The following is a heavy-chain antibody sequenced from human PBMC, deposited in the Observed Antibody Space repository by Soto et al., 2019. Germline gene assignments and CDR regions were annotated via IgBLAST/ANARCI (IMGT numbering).Heavy chain of an antibody. CDR3: ERGEPTGYQSLGMDV. D-gene: IGHD3-16*01. CDR1: GFTFDDYA. Sequence: GGSLRLSCAASGFTFDDYAMHWVRQPPGKGLEWVSSINWNSGSIGYADSVKGRFTISRDNAKNSLYLQMNSLSTEDTSLYYWERGEPTGYQSLGMDVWGQGT. V-gene: IGHV3-9*01. CDR2: INWNSGSI. J-gene: IGHJ6*02.